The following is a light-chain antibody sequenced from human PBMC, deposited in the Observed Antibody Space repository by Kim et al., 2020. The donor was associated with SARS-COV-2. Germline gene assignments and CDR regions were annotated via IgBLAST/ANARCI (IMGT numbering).Light chain of an antibody. Sequence: SVSPGDRATLSCRASQSVSSNVAWYQQKPGQTPRLLIYDASTRATGIPARFSGSGSGTEFTLTISSLQSEDFALYYCQQYSDWPTFGQGTKVDIK. CDR1: QSVSSN. J-gene: IGKJ1*01. CDR3: QQYSDWPT. CDR2: DAS. V-gene: IGKV3-15*01.